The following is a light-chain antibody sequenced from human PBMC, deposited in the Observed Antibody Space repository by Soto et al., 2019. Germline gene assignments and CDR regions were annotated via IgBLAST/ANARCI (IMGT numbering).Light chain of an antibody. Sequence: QSVLTQPPSVSGAPGQRVTISCTGSSSNIGAGRDVHWYQQLPGTAPRLLIYGNNNRPSGVPDRFSGSKSGTSASLAISGLQSEDEADYYCVAWDDSLNGYVVFGGGTKVTVL. J-gene: IGLJ2*01. CDR3: VAWDDSLNGYVV. CDR1: SSNIGAGRD. V-gene: IGLV1-40*01. CDR2: GNN.